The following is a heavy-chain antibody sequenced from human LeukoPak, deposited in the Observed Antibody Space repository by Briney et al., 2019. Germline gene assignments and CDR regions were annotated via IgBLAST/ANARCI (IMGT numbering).Heavy chain of an antibody. J-gene: IGHJ4*02. CDR3: ARAIGAAEAH. V-gene: IGHV3-7*03. D-gene: IGHD6-13*01. CDR2: INQDGNTK. CDR1: GVTFTNYW. Sequence: GGSLRLSCVASGVTFTNYWMRWVRQAPGKGLEWVANINQDGNTKFYVDSVKGRFTISRDNAKNSVYLQMNNLRAEDTAVYYCARAIGAAEAHWGQGTLVTVSS.